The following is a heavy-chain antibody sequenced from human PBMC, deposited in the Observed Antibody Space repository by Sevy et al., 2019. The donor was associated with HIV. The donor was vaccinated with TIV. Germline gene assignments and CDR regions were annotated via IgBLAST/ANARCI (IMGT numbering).Heavy chain of an antibody. J-gene: IGHJ4*02. CDR3: ARAREWITGTTNFFDY. D-gene: IGHD1-20*01. CDR1: GFTFSSYS. Sequence: GGSLRLSCAASGFTFSSYSMNWVRQAPGKGLEWVSSISSSSSYIYYADSVKGRFTISRDNAKNPLYLQMNSLRAEDTAVYYCARAREWITGTTNFFDYWGQGTLVTVSS. V-gene: IGHV3-21*01. CDR2: ISSSSSYI.